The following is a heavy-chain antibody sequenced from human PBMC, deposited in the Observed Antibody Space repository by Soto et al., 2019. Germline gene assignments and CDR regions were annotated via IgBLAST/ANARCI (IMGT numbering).Heavy chain of an antibody. CDR2: IIPIFGTA. CDR1: GGTFSSYA. J-gene: IGHJ6*02. V-gene: IGHV1-69*12. CDR3: ARNSLRWLQHTDYYYYGMDV. D-gene: IGHD5-12*01. Sequence: QVQLVQSGAEVKKPGSSVKVSCKASGGTFSSYAISWVRQAPGQGLEWMGGIIPIFGTANYAQKFQGRVTSTAEESTSTAYMELSSLRSEDTAVYYCARNSLRWLQHTDYYYYGMDVWGQGTTVTVSS.